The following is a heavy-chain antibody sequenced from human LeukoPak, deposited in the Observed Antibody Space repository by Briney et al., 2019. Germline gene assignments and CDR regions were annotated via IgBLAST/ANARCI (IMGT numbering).Heavy chain of an antibody. V-gene: IGHV3-23*01. CDR2: ISDTGGRT. Sequence: GGSLRLSCASSGFSFSDSAVSWVRHSPGEGLKWVSSISDTGGRTYYADSVKGRFTITRDNSRNTVNLQMNGLRADDTARYFCAKGGQDFDFWRFDLWGQGILVIASS. CDR1: GFSFSDSA. J-gene: IGHJ5*02. D-gene: IGHD3-3*01. CDR3: AKGGQDFDFWRFDL.